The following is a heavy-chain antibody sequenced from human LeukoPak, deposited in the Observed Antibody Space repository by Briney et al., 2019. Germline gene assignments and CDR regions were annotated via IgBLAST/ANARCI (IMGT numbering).Heavy chain of an antibody. V-gene: IGHV1-46*01. D-gene: IGHD3-3*01. Sequence: GASVKVSCKASGYTFTSYYMHWVRQAPGQGLEWMGIINPSGGSTSYAQKFQGRVTMTRDMSTSTVYMELSSLRSEDTAVYYCARSLTGYYDFWSGTPGALDIWGQGTMVTVSS. CDR3: ARSLTGYYDFWSGTPGALDI. CDR1: GYTFTSYY. J-gene: IGHJ3*02. CDR2: INPSGGST.